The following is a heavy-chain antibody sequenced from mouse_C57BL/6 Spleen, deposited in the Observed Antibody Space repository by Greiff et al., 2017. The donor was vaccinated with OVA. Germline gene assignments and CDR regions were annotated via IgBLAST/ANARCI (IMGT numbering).Heavy chain of an antibody. CDR1: GYTFTSYW. J-gene: IGHJ3*01. D-gene: IGHD4-1*01. CDR2: LDPSDSYT. CDR3: ARGNWDRAWFAY. V-gene: IGHV1-69*01. Sequence: QVQLQQPGAELVMPGASVKLSCKASGYTFTSYWMHWVKQRPGQGLEWIGELDPSDSYTNYNQKFKGKSTLTVDKSSSTAYMQLSSLTSEDSAVYYCARGNWDRAWFAYWGQGTLVTVSA.